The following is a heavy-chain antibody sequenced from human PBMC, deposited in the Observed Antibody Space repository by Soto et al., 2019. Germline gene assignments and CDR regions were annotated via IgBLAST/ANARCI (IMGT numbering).Heavy chain of an antibody. D-gene: IGHD6-13*01. CDR2: IYWDDDK. J-gene: IGHJ4*02. CDR3: AHRLAATGLFDY. CDR1: GFSLSTSGVG. Sequence: QITLKESGPTLVKPTQTLTLTCTFSGFSLSTSGVGVGWIRQPPGKALEWLALIYWDDDKRYSPSLKSRLTITQDPSKNQVVLTMTNMDPVDTATYYCAHRLAATGLFDYWGQGTLVTVSS. V-gene: IGHV2-5*02.